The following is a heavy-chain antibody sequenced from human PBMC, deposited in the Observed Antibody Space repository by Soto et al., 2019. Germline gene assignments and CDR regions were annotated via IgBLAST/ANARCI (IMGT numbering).Heavy chain of an antibody. V-gene: IGHV3-23*01. CDR1: GFTFSSYA. D-gene: IGHD4-17*01. CDR3: AKDHSTVTTLGDAFDI. J-gene: IGHJ3*02. CDR2: ISGSGGST. Sequence: GGSLRLSCAASGFTFSSYAMSWVRQAPGKGLEWVSAISGSGGSTYYADSVKGRFTISRDNSKNTLYLQMNSLRAEDTAVYYCAKDHSTVTTLGDAFDIWGQGTMVTVSS.